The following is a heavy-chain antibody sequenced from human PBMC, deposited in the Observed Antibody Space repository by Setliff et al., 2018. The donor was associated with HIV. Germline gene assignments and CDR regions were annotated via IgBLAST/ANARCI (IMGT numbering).Heavy chain of an antibody. CDR2: INTNTGNP. J-gene: IGHJ4*02. CDR1: GYTFTSYA. D-gene: IGHD6-19*01. CDR3: ARDGAVAGRLLGY. V-gene: IGHV7-4-1*02. Sequence: ASVKVSCKASGYTFTSYAMHWVRQAPGQGLEWMGWINTNTGNPTYAQGFTGRFVFSLDTSVSTAYVQISSLKAEDTAVYYCARDGAVAGRLLGYWGQGTLVTVSS.